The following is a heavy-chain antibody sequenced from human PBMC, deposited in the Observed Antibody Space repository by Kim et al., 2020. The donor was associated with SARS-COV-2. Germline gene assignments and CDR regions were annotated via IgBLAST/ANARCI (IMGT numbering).Heavy chain of an antibody. CDR1: GGSISSSSYY. V-gene: IGHV4-39*01. J-gene: IGHJ5*02. Sequence: SETLSLTCTVSGGSISSSSYYWGWIRQPPGKGLEWIGSIYYSGSTYYNPSLKSRVTISVDTSKNQFSLKLSSVTAADTAVYYCARQKFRYDYVWGSPDWFDPWGQGTLVTVSS. D-gene: IGHD3-16*01. CDR2: IYYSGST. CDR3: ARQKFRYDYVWGSPDWFDP.